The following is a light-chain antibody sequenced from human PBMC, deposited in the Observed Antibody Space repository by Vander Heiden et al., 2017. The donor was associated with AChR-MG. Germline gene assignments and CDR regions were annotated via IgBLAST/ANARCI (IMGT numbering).Light chain of an antibody. V-gene: IGKV1-NL1*01. CDR2: AAS. Sequence: DIQMTQSHSSLSASVGNRVPITSRASQGNSNSLAWYQQKPGKAPKLLLYAASRLESGVPARFSGSGSGTDYTLTISSLQPEDFATYYCQQYYSTPWTFGQGTKVEIK. CDR1: QGNSNS. CDR3: QQYYSTPWT. J-gene: IGKJ1*01.